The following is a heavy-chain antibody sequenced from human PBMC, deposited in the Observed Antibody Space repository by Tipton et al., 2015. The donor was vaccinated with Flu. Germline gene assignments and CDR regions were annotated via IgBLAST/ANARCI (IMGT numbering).Heavy chain of an antibody. V-gene: IGHV4-4*07. CDR2: IYTSGST. Sequence: TPSLTCTVSGGSISSYYWSWIRQPAGKGLEWIGRIYTSGSTNYNPSLKSRVTMSVDTSKNQFSLKLSSVTAADTAVYYWARSQGGGWELYQDAFDIWGQGTMVTVSS. D-gene: IGHD1-26*01. CDR3: ARSQGGGWELYQDAFDI. J-gene: IGHJ3*02. CDR1: GGSISSYY.